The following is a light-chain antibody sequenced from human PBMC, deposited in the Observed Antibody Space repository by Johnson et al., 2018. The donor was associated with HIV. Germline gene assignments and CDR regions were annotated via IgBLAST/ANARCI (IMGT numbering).Light chain of an antibody. J-gene: IGLJ1*01. CDR3: GTWDSSLSAVP. CDR2: DNN. CDR1: SSNIGNNY. V-gene: IGLV1-51*01. Sequence: QSVLTQPPSVSAAPGQKVTISCSGSSSNIGNNYVSWYQQLPGTAPKLLIYDNNKRPSGIPDRFSGSKSGTSATLDITGLQTGDAADYYCGTWDSSLSAVPFGTGTKVTVL.